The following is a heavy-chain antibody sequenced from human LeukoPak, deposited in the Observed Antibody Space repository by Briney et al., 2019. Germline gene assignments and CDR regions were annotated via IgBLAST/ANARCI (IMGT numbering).Heavy chain of an antibody. Sequence: PSETLSLTCTVSGGSISSYYWSWIRQPPGQGLEWIGYIYYSGSTNYNPSHKSRDTVTIDTSTYLFSLKLSSGTAADKAVYYCARLKGVLGAFDIWGQGTMVTVSS. D-gene: IGHD2-8*01. CDR3: ARLKGVLGAFDI. V-gene: IGHV4-59*08. CDR1: GGSISSYY. CDR2: IYYSGST. J-gene: IGHJ3*02.